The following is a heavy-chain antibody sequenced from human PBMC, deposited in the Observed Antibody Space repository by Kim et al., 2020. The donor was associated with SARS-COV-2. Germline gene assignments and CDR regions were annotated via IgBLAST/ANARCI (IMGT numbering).Heavy chain of an antibody. V-gene: IGHV3-30*18. CDR3: AKDSLFLEWPIDY. Sequence: GGSLRLSCAASGFTFSSYGMHWVSQAPGKGLEWVAVISYDGSNKYYADSVKGRFTISRDNSKNTLYLQMNSLRAEDTAVYYCAKDSLFLEWPIDYWGQGTLVTVSS. CDR2: ISYDGSNK. D-gene: IGHD3-3*01. J-gene: IGHJ4*02. CDR1: GFTFSSYG.